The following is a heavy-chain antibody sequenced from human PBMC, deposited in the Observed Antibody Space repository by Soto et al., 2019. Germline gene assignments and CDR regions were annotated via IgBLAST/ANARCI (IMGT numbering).Heavy chain of an antibody. J-gene: IGHJ4*02. D-gene: IGHD6-19*01. CDR3: AKTYSTGWFQDH. V-gene: IGHV3-23*01. CDR2: ISGSGSST. CDR1: GFTFINYA. Sequence: GSLRLSCAASGFTFINYAMSWVRQAPGKGLEWVSGISGSGSSTYYADSVKGRFTISRDNSKNTLYLQMNSLRVEDTALYYCAKTYSTGWFQDHWGQGTLVTVSS.